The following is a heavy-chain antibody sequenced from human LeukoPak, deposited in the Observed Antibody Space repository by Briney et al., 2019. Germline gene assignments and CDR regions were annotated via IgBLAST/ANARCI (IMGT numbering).Heavy chain of an antibody. CDR2: ISGHNGNT. J-gene: IGHJ4*02. Sequence: SSVKVSLKSSGYTFTSYRISWVRQAPGQALEWMGWISGHNGNTNYAQNLQGRVTMTTDTSTSTAYMELRSLRSDDTAVYYCARDGVAGGYFDYWGQGNLVTVSS. CDR1: GYTFTSYR. V-gene: IGHV1-18*01. D-gene: IGHD1-14*01. CDR3: ARDGVAGGYFDY.